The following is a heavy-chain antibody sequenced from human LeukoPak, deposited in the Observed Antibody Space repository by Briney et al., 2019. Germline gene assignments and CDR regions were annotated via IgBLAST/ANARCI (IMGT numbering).Heavy chain of an antibody. V-gene: IGHV4-34*01. D-gene: IGHD1-1*01. CDR1: GGSFSGYY. J-gene: IGHJ4*02. CDR2: INHSGST. Sequence: PSETLSLTCAVYGGSFSGYYWSWIRQPPGKGLEWIGEINHSGSTNYNPSLKSRVTISVDTSKNQFSLKLSSVTAADTAVYYCARGPVMTTDYWDQGTLVTVSS. CDR3: ARGPVMTTDY.